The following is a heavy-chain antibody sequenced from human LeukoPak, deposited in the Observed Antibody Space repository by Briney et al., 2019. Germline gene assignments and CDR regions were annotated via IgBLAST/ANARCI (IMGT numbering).Heavy chain of an antibody. CDR1: GYTFTGYY. CDR3: ARDGYSSSWYRANWFDP. V-gene: IGHV1-2*02. CDR2: INPNSGGT. J-gene: IGHJ5*02. Sequence: ASVKVSCKAPGYTFTGYYMHWVRQAPGQGLEWMGWINPNSGGTNYAQKFQGRVTMTRDTSISTAYMELSRLRSDDTAVYYCARDGYSSSWYRANWFDPWGQGTLVTVSS. D-gene: IGHD6-13*01.